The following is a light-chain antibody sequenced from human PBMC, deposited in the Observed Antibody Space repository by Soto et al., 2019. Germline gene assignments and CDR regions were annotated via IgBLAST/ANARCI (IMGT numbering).Light chain of an antibody. CDR1: QTVDSTF. V-gene: IGKV3-20*01. CDR3: KQYMSSVT. Sequence: EIVLTQSPGSLSLSPRERATLSCRASQTVDSTFFAWYQKKPGQAPWLLIYGASKRATDIPDRFSGSGSGPDFTLTIRRLEPEDFPVYYCKQYMSSVTSGQGTKVKSN. J-gene: IGKJ1*01. CDR2: GAS.